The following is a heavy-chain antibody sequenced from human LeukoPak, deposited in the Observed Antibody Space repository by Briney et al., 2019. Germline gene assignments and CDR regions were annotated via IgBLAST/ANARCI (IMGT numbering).Heavy chain of an antibody. D-gene: IGHD3-10*01. CDR1: GGTFSSYA. CDR3: ATSGSYYNDVDY. J-gene: IGHJ4*02. V-gene: IGHV1-69*06. CDR2: IIPIFGTA. Sequence: GASVKVSCKASGGTFSSYAISWVRQAPGQGLEWMGGIIPIFGTANYAQKFQGRVTITADKSTSTAYMELSSLRSEDTAVYYCATSGSYYNDVDYWGQGTLVTVSS.